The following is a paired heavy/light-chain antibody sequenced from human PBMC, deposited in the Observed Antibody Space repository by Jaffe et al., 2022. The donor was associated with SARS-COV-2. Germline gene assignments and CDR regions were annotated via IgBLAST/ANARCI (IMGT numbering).Heavy chain of an antibody. V-gene: IGHV3-48*01. CDR3: ARGNDFDI. Sequence: EVQLVESGGGLVQPGGSLRLSCAASGFSFSSYRMNWVRQAPGKGLEWVSYISTSSSTIYYADSVKGRFTISRDNAKNSLYLQMNSLRAEDTAVYYCARGNDFDIWGQGTMVTVSS. J-gene: IGHJ3*02. CDR2: ISTSSSTI. CDR1: GFSFSSYR.
Light chain of an antibody. CDR2: ASS. CDR1: QGISNY. CDR3: QQYNSYPRT. Sequence: DIQMTQSPSSLSASVGDRVTITCRASQGISNYLAWFQQKPGKAPKSLIYASSSLQSGVPSKFSGSGSGTDFTLTISSLQPEDFATYYCQQYNSYPRTFGQGTKVEI. V-gene: IGKV1-16*02. J-gene: IGKJ1*01.